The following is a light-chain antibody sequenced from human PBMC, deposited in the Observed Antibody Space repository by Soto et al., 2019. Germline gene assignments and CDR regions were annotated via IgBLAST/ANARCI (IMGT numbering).Light chain of an antibody. CDR3: QQYGSSPIT. CDR2: DAS. V-gene: IGKV3-20*01. Sequence: VLTLSPGAVSLSPGERATLSFMASQSVSSSYLAWYQQKPGQAPRLLIYDASNRATGIPARFSGSGSGTDFTLTISRLEPEDFAVYYRQQYGSSPITFGQGTRLEIK. J-gene: IGKJ5*01. CDR1: QSVSSSY.